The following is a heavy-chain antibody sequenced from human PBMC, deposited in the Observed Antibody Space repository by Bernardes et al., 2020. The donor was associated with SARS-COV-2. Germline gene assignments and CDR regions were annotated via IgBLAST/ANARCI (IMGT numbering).Heavy chain of an antibody. Sequence: GGSLRLSCEASGFTFDNYAVTWVRQAPGKGLEWVSSISRSGGGTYYADSVKGRFTVSRDNSKNTLYLQMNTLRAEDTAVYYCAKARGSGSHATYYFDYWCQGTLVTVSS. CDR2: ISRSGGGT. V-gene: IGHV3-23*01. D-gene: IGHD1-1*01. CDR1: GFTFDNYA. CDR3: AKARGSGSHATYYFDY. J-gene: IGHJ4*02.